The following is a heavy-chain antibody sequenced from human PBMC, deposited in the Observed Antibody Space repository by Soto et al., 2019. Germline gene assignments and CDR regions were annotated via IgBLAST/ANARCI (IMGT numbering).Heavy chain of an antibody. J-gene: IGHJ4*02. CDR3: ARTLSGFTYGSRQFYFDY. Sequence: SETLSLTCTVSGDPITSYFWTWLRQPAGKGLEWIGHVFPGGPTSHNSSLKSRVSMSIDTSKNQFSLTLTSVIAADTAVYYCARTLSGFTYGSRQFYFDYWGQGTMVTVYS. CDR1: GDPITSYF. D-gene: IGHD3-10*01. CDR2: VFPGGPT. V-gene: IGHV4-4*07.